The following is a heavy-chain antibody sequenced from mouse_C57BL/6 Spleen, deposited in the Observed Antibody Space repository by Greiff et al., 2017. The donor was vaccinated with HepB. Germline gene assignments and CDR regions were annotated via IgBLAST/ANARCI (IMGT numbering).Heavy chain of an antibody. CDR2: IDPSDSET. J-gene: IGHJ1*03. Sequence: QVHVKQPGAELVRPGSSVKLSCKASGYTFTSYWMHWVKQRPIQGLEWIGNIDPSDSETHYNQKFKDKATLTVDKSSSTAYMQLSSLTSEDSAVYYCARDYGSRFWYFDVWGTGTTVTVSS. CDR3: ARDYGSRFWYFDV. CDR1: GYTFTSYW. V-gene: IGHV1-52*01. D-gene: IGHD1-1*01.